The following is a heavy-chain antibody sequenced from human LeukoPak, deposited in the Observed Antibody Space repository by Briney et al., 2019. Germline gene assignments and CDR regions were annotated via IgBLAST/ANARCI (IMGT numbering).Heavy chain of an antibody. D-gene: IGHD2-8*01. J-gene: IGHJ3*02. Sequence: GGSLRLSCAASGFTFDTHAMSWVRQAPGKGLEWVSSISSSSSYIYYADSVKGRFTISRDNAKNSLYLQMNSLRAEDTAVYYCARVGNEGAFDIWGQGTMVTVSS. CDR2: ISSSSSYI. V-gene: IGHV3-21*01. CDR1: GFTFDTHA. CDR3: ARVGNEGAFDI.